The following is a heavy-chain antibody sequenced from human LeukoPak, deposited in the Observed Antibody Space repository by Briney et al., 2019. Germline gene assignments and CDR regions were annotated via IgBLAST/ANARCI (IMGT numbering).Heavy chain of an antibody. CDR1: GGSISSYY. V-gene: IGHV4-59*01. Sequence: SETLSLTCTVSGGSISSYYWSWIRQPPGKGLGWVGYIYYSGSTNYNPSLKSRVTISVDTSKNQFSLKLSSVTAADTAVYYCARVMAVAGRDAFDIWGQGTMVTVSS. D-gene: IGHD6-19*01. CDR3: ARVMAVAGRDAFDI. CDR2: IYYSGST. J-gene: IGHJ3*02.